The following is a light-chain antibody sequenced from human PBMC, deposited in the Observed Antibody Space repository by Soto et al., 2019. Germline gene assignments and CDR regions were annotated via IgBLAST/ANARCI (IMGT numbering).Light chain of an antibody. V-gene: IGKV3-20*01. CDR1: QSVSSSY. CDR3: QQYGSSPGFT. CDR2: GAS. J-gene: IGKJ3*01. Sequence: EIVLTQSPGTLSLSPGERATLSCRASQSVSSSYLAGYQQKPGQAPRLLIYGASSRATGIPDRFSVSGSGTDFTLTISRLEPEDCAVYYCQQYGSSPGFTFGHGTKVYIK.